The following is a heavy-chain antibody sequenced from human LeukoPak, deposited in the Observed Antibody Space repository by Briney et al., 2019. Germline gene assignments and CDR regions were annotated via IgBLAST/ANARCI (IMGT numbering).Heavy chain of an antibody. CDR3: ARYSSGSCYDY. CDR1: GFTFTTYA. CDR2: ISTDGGGT. D-gene: IGHD6-13*01. Sequence: GGSLRLSCAASGFTFTTYAMHWVRQAPGRGVAYVSAISTDGGGTYYANSVKGRFTISRDNSKNTLYLQMGSLRVEDMAVYYCARYSSGSCYDYWGQGTLVTVSS. V-gene: IGHV3-64*01. J-gene: IGHJ4*02.